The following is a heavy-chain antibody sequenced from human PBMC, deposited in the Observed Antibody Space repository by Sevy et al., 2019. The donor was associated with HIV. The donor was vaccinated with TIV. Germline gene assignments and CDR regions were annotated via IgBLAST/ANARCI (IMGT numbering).Heavy chain of an antibody. J-gene: IGHJ3*02. Sequence: SETLSLTCTVSGGSISSGGYYWSWIRQHPGKGLEWIGYIYYSGSTCYNPSLKSRVTISVDTSKNQFSLKLSSVTAADTAVYYCARDRKSYYYDSSGYYGDDAFDIWGQGTMVTVS. CDR2: IYYSGST. CDR3: ARDRKSYYYDSSGYYGDDAFDI. V-gene: IGHV4-31*03. CDR1: GGSISSGGYY. D-gene: IGHD3-22*01.